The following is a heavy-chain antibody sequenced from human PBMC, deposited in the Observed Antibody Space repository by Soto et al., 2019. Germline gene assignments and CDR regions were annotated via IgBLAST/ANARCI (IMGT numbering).Heavy chain of an antibody. CDR1: GFTFSSYA. J-gene: IGHJ6*02. Sequence: EVQLLESGGGLVQPGGSLRLSCAASGFTFSSYAMSWVRQAPGKGLEWVSAISGSGGSTYYADSVKGRFTISRDNSKNTLYLQMNSLRAEDTAVYYWAKVSKDGDYYGLGSYLGFPDVWGQGTTVTVSS. CDR3: AKVSKDGDYYGLGSYLGFPDV. V-gene: IGHV3-23*01. CDR2: ISGSGGST. D-gene: IGHD3-10*01.